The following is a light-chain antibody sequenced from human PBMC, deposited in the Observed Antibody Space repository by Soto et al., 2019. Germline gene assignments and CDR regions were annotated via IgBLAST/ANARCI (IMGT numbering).Light chain of an antibody. CDR1: QSISGT. CDR2: GAS. Sequence: EIVLTQSPATLSVSPGGRATLSCRASQSISGTLAWYQQKPGQAPRLLIYGASTRATSFPARFSGSGSGTDFTLTIRCLQSEDFATYYCQQYYSYPFVTFGQGTRREIK. CDR3: QQYYSYPFVT. J-gene: IGKJ5*01. V-gene: IGKV3-15*01.